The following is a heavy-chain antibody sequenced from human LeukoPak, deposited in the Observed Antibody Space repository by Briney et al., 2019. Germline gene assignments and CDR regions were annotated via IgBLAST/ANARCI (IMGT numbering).Heavy chain of an antibody. CDR3: ARGSSWYPYYYGMDV. CDR2: IIPIFGTA. CDR1: GGTFSSYA. V-gene: IGHV1-69*13. D-gene: IGHD6-13*01. Sequence: SVKVSCKASGGTFSSYAISWVRQAHGQGLEWMGGIIPIFGTANYAQKFQGRVTITADESTSTAYMELSSLRSEDTAVYYCARGSSWYPYYYGMDVWGQGTTVTVSS. J-gene: IGHJ6*02.